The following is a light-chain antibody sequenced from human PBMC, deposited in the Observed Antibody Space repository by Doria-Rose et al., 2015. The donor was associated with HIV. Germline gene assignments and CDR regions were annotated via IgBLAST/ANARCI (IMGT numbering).Light chain of an antibody. CDR2: AAS. J-gene: IGKJ1*01. V-gene: IGKV1-39*01. CDR3: QQTYSSPPWT. Sequence: DRVTITCRASQTVSTYLNWFQQEPGKAPKLLIYAASRLQSGVPSRFSGSGSGTDFTLTISGLQPGDFATYYCQQTYSSPPWTIGQGTKVEMK. CDR1: QTVSTY.